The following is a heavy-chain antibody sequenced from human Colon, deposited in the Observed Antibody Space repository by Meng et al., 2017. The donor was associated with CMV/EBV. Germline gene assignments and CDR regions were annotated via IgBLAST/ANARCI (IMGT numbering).Heavy chain of an antibody. D-gene: IGHD3-3*01. CDR3: ARHRRLAIFGVVIIPGDAFDI. Sequence: ASVKVSCTASGYTFVSHNITWVRQAPGQGLEWMGWISAYNGNTNYAQKLKGRVTMTTDTSTSTAHMELRSLRSDDTAVYYCARHRRLAIFGVVIIPGDAFDIWGQGTVVTVSS. J-gene: IGHJ3*02. CDR2: ISAYNGNT. V-gene: IGHV1-18*01. CDR1: GYTFVSHN.